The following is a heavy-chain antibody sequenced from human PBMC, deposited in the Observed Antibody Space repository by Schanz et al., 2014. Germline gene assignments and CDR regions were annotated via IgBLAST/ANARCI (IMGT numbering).Heavy chain of an antibody. J-gene: IGHJ4*02. CDR3: VRDTDYHFDY. CDR1: GFTFDNYA. D-gene: IGHD4-17*01. CDR2: ISWNSGSV. V-gene: IGHV3-9*01. Sequence: EVQLVESGGGLVQPGRSLRLSCAASGFTFDNYAMHWVRQAPGKGLEWVSSISWNSGSVAYADSVKGRFTISRDDAKNSLYLQMNSLRAEDTAVYYCVRDTDYHFDYWGQGTLVTVSS.